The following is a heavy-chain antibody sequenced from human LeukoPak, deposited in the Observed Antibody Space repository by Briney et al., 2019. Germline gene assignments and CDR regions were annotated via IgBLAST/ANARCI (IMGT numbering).Heavy chain of an antibody. CDR2: IYHSGST. CDR3: ARLPYYGSGS. D-gene: IGHD3-10*01. V-gene: IGHV4-59*08. CDR1: GGSISSYY. Sequence: PSETLSLTCTVSGGSISSYYWSWIRQPPGKGLEWIGYIYHSGSTNYNPSLKSRVTISVDTSKNQFSLKLSSVTAADTAVYYCARLPYYGSGSWGQGTLVTVSS. J-gene: IGHJ4*02.